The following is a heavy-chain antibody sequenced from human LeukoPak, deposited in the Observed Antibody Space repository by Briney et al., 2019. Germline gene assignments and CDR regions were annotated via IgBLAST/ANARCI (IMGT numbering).Heavy chain of an antibody. CDR3: AKDADSSGWCDY. V-gene: IGHV3-23*01. D-gene: IGHD6-19*01. CDR2: ISGSGGST. J-gene: IGHJ4*02. Sequence: GGSLRLSCAASGFTFSSYDMSWVRQAPGKGLEWVSSISGSGGSTYYADSVKGRFTISRDNYKNTLYLQVNSLRAEDTAVYYCAKDADSSGWCDYWGQGTLVTVSS. CDR1: GFTFSSYD.